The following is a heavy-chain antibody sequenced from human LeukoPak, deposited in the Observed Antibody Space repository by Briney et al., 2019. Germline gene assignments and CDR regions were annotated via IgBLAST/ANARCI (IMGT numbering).Heavy chain of an antibody. J-gene: IGHJ4*02. CDR2: ISYDGSNK. V-gene: IGHV3-30-3*01. CDR3: ARGDGSYGLGRGY. Sequence: GGSLRLSCAASGFTFSSYAMHWVRQAPGKGLEWVAVISYDGSNKYYADSVKGRFTISRDNSKNTLYLQMNSLRAKDTAVYYCARGDGSYGLGRGYWGQGTLVTVSS. CDR1: GFTFSSYA. D-gene: IGHD5-18*01.